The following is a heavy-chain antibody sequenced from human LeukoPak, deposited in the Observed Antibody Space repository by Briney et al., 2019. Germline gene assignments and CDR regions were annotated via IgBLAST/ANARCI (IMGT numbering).Heavy chain of an antibody. CDR3: ARERAPDRHFDY. D-gene: IGHD1-14*01. J-gene: IGHJ4*02. Sequence: NPSETLSLTCGVSGGSVTSTNWWTWVRQPPGKGLEWIGEVHLDGRTNYNPSLESRLTISVDLSENHISLKLTSVTAADTAVYYCARERAPDRHFDYWGQGTLVTVSS. CDR1: GGSVTSTNW. V-gene: IGHV4-4*02. CDR2: VHLDGRT.